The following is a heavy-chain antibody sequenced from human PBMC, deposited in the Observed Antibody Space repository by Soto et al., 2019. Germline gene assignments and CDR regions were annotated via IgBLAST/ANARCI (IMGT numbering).Heavy chain of an antibody. CDR3: ARASSSGYWGPYDY. D-gene: IGHD3-22*01. J-gene: IGHJ4*02. V-gene: IGHV1-69*05. CDR1: GGTFSSYA. CDR2: NIPISGTA. Sequence: QVQLVQSGAEVKKPGSSVKVSCKASGGTFSSYAISWVRQAPGQGLEWRGGNIPISGTANYAQKFQGRVTITTAQSTSTAYMEPSSLRTEDTAVYYWARASSSGYWGPYDYWGQGTLVTVSS.